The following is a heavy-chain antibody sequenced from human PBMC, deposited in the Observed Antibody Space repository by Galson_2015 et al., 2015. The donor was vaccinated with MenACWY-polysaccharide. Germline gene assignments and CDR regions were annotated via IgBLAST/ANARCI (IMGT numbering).Heavy chain of an antibody. Sequence: SLRLSCAASGFTFSSYAMHWVRQAPGKGLGWVAVISYDGSNKYYADSVKGRFTISRDNSKNTLYLQMNSLRAEDTAVYYCARDLGLRDGWFDPRGQGTLVTVSS. V-gene: IGHV3-30-3*01. J-gene: IGHJ5*02. CDR1: GFTFSSYA. CDR2: ISYDGSNK. D-gene: IGHD5-12*01. CDR3: ARDLGLRDGWFDP.